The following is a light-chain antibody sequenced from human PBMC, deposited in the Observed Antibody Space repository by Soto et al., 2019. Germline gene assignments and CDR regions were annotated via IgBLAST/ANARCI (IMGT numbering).Light chain of an antibody. V-gene: IGLV7-46*01. J-gene: IGLJ1*01. CDR2: DTD. CDR3: LLSYTGRLYV. CDR1: TGPVTNGHF. Sequence: VVTQEPSLTVSPGGTVTLTCGSSTGPVTNGHFPYWFQQKPGQAPRPLIYDTDNKHSWTPARFSASLLGDKAALTLSGALPEDEADYYCLLSYTGRLYVFGPGTKLTVL.